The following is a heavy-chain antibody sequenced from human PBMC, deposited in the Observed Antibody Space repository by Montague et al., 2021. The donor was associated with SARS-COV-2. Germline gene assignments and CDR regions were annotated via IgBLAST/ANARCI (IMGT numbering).Heavy chain of an antibody. CDR3: ARLPDTSGRAWFDP. CDR2: IYYSGST. J-gene: IGHJ5*02. V-gene: IGHV4-59*08. CDR1: GGSISSYY. Sequence: SETLSLTCTVSGGSISSYYWSWIRQPPGKGLEWIGYIYYSGSTNYNRSLRSRVTISVDTSKNQFSLKLSSVTAADTAVFYCARLPDTSGRAWFDPWGQGTLVTVSS. D-gene: IGHD3-22*01.